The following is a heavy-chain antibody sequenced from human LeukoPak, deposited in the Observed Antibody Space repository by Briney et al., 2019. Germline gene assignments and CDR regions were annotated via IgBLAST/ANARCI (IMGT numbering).Heavy chain of an antibody. V-gene: IGHV3-30*03. CDR2: ISNDGTSK. J-gene: IGHJ4*02. CDR1: GFTFSTYG. Sequence: PGRSLRLSCAASGFTFSTYGMHWVRQAPGKGLEWVAVISNDGTSKYYADSVKGRFTISRDTSKNTLFLQMNSLGAEDTAVYYCARRGTSSSWAHFDYWGQGTLVTVSS. D-gene: IGHD6-13*01. CDR3: ARRGTSSSWAHFDY.